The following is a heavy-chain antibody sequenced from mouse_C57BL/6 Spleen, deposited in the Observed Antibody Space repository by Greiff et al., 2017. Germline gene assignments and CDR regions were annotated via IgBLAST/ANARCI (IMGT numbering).Heavy chain of an antibody. Sequence: VQLQQSGAELVRPGTSVKVSCKASGYAFTNYLIEWVKQRPGQGLEWIGVINPGSGGTNYNEKFKGKATLTADKSSSTAYMQLSSLTSEDSAVYFCAGAEGGGRGDYFDYWGQGTTLTVSS. CDR1: GYAFTNYL. J-gene: IGHJ2*01. D-gene: IGHD3-3*01. V-gene: IGHV1-54*01. CDR2: INPGSGGT. CDR3: AGAEGGGRGDYFDY.